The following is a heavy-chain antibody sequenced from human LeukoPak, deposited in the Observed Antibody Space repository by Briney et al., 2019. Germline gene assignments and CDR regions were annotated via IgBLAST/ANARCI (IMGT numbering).Heavy chain of an antibody. J-gene: IGHJ4*02. CDR2: ISDNGDGT. CDR3: ATDRERDPSVYYLV. CDR1: GFNFSDYA. V-gene: IGHV3-23*01. D-gene: IGHD3-22*01. Sequence: GGSLRLSCAASGFNFSDYAMSWVRQAPGKGLEWVSTISDNGDGTYYADSVKGRFTISRDNSKNTVFLQMNGLRADDSAVYYCATDRERDPSVYYLVGGQGTLITVSS.